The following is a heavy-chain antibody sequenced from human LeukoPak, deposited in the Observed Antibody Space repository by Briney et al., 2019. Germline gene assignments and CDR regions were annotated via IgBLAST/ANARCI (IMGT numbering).Heavy chain of an antibody. CDR1: GFTFSSYS. CDR3: ANGGGARYCSSTSCYTEGDY. CDR2: IRYDASNK. Sequence: GGTLSCSCAAAGFTFSSYSMDWVRQAPGKGLVGGVFIRYDASNKYYADSVKGRFTISRDNSKNTLYLQMNSLRAEDTAVYYCANGGGARYCSSTSCYTEGDYWGQGTLVTVSS. J-gene: IGHJ4*02. V-gene: IGHV3-30*02. D-gene: IGHD2-2*02.